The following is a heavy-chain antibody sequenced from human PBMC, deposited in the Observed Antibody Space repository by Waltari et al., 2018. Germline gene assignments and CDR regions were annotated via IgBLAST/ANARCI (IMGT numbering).Heavy chain of an antibody. D-gene: IGHD3-16*02. CDR1: GFTFSSFW. Sequence: EVQLVESGGGLVQPGGSLRLSCAASGFTFSSFWMSWFRQAPGKGLGGVAKRKEDGSEKYYVDSGKGRFTISRDNAKNSLFLQMNSLRAEDTAVYYCARGGYIWGSYRSYGMDVWGQGTTVTVSS. CDR2: RKEDGSEK. CDR3: ARGGYIWGSYRSYGMDV. V-gene: IGHV3-7*01. J-gene: IGHJ6*02.